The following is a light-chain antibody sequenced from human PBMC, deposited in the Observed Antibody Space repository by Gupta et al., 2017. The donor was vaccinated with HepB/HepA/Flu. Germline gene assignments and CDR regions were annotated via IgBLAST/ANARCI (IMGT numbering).Light chain of an antibody. Sequence: SLLHPPPSAPGPPGPPVTISSSGSSSNIGTNYVYWYQQLPGTAPKLLIYKNDQRPSGVPDRFSGSKSVTSASLAISGLRAEDEADYYCATLDDSRSGWVFGGGTKLTVL. V-gene: IGLV1-47*01. CDR2: KND. J-gene: IGLJ3*02. CDR3: ATLDDSRSGWV. CDR1: SSNIGTNY.